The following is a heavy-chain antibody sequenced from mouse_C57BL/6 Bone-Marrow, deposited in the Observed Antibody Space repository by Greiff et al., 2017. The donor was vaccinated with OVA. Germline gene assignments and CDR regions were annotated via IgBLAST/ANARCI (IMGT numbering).Heavy chain of an antibody. CDR1: GFSLTSYG. CDR2: IWSGGST. V-gene: IGHV2-2*01. Sequence: VQRVESGPGLVQPSQSLSITCTVSGFSLTSYGVHWVRQSPGKGLEWLGVIWSGGSTDYNAAFISRLSISKDNSKSQVFFKMNSLQADDTAIYYCARMDGRSYAMDYWGQGTSVTVSS. CDR3: ARMDGRSYAMDY. J-gene: IGHJ4*01.